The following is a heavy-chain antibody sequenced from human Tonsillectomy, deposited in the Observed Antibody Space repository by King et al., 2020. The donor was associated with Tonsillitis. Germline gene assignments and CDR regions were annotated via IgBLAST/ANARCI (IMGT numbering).Heavy chain of an antibody. CDR2: ITSRSSPK. Sequence: VQLVESGGGLVQPVGSLRLSCAASEFTFSTYSMNWVRQAPGKGLEWVSYITSRSSPKYYADSVTGRFTISRDNAKNSLYLQMNSLRTEDTALYYCARSPRGSSGWYGDAFDIWGQGTMVTVSS. D-gene: IGHD6-19*01. J-gene: IGHJ3*02. CDR3: ARSPRGSSGWYGDAFDI. V-gene: IGHV3-48*01. CDR1: EFTFSTYS.